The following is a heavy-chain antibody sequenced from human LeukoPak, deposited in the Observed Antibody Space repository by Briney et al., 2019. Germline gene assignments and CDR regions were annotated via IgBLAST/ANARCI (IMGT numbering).Heavy chain of an antibody. CDR1: GGSISSYY. Sequence: PSETLSLTCTVSGGSISSYYWSWIRQPPGKGLEWIGYIYYSGSTNYNPSLKSRVTISVDTSKNQFSLKLSSVTAADTAVYYCARRNVLLWFGEFEDAFDIWGQGTMVTVSS. J-gene: IGHJ3*02. CDR2: IYYSGST. D-gene: IGHD3-10*01. V-gene: IGHV4-59*01. CDR3: ARRNVLLWFGEFEDAFDI.